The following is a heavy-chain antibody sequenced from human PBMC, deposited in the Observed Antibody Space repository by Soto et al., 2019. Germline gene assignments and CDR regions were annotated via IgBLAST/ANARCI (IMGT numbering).Heavy chain of an antibody. CDR1: GFNFGDYA. Sequence: GGSLRLSCIGSGFNFGDYAVSWFRQAPGKGLEWVSFIRNKPYGGTTEYAASVKGRFTISRDDSKSIAYLQMDSLKTEDTAVYYCTTNYYDSSGYDNWFDPWGQGTLVTVS. D-gene: IGHD3-22*01. CDR2: IRNKPYGGTT. CDR3: TTNYYDSSGYDNWFDP. V-gene: IGHV3-49*03. J-gene: IGHJ5*02.